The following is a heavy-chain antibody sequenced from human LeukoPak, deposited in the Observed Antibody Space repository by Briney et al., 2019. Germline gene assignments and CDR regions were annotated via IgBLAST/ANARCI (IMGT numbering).Heavy chain of an antibody. J-gene: IGHJ4*02. CDR3: ARGILTGSPYLDY. CDR2: IYYSGST. CDR1: GGSISSYY. V-gene: IGHV4-59*08. D-gene: IGHD3-9*01. Sequence: KPSETLSLTCTVSGGSISSYYWSWIRQPPGKGLEWIGYIYYSGSTNYNPSLKSRVTTSVDTSKNQFSLKLSSVTAADTAVYYCARGILTGSPYLDYWGQGTLVTVSS.